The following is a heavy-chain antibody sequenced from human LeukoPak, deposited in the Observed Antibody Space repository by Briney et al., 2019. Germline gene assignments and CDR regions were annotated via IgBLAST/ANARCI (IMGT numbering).Heavy chain of an antibody. J-gene: IGHJ4*02. Sequence: PGGSLRLSCAASGFTFSSYAMSWVRQAPGKGLEWVSVISGSGGSTNYADSVKGRFTVSRDNSKNTLYLQMNSLRAEDTAVYYCAKDSGIAAVVDYSEYWGQGTLVTVSS. CDR3: AKDSGIAAVVDYSEY. V-gene: IGHV3-23*01. CDR2: ISGSGGST. D-gene: IGHD6-13*01. CDR1: GFTFSSYA.